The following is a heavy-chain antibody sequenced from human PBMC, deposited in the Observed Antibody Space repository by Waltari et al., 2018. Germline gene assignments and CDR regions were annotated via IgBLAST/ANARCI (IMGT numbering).Heavy chain of an antibody. CDR1: GYTFTSYD. CDR2: INPNSGGT. Sequence: QVQLVQSGAEVKKPGASVKVSCKASGYTFTSYDINWVRQATGQGLAWMGWINPNSGGTNYAQKFQGRVTMTRDTSISTAYMELSRLRSDDTAVYYCAMGAEAFDIWGQGTMVTVSS. CDR3: AMGAEAFDI. V-gene: IGHV1-2*02. J-gene: IGHJ3*02. D-gene: IGHD1-26*01.